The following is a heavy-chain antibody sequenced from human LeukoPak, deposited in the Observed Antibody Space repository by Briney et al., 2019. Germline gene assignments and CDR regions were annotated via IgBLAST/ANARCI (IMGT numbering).Heavy chain of an antibody. CDR3: ARVGLIAAAGTPDY. CDR1: GFTFSDYY. V-gene: IGHV3-11*06. Sequence: GGSLRLSCAASGFTFSDYYMSWIRQAPGKRLEWVSYISSSGSYTNYADSVKGRFTTSRDNAKNSLYLQMNSLRAEDTAVYYCARVGLIAAAGTPDYWGQGTLVTVSS. J-gene: IGHJ4*02. D-gene: IGHD6-13*01. CDR2: ISSSGSYT.